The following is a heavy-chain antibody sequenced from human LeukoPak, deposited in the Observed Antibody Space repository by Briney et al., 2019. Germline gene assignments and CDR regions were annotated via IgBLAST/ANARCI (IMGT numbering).Heavy chain of an antibody. Sequence: GGSLRLSCAASGFTFSSYWMSWVRQAPGKGLEWVSSISSSSSYIYYADSVKGRFTISRDNSKNTLYLQMNSLRAEDTAVYYCARSERYCSGGSCYQGYYFDYWGQGTLVTVSS. D-gene: IGHD2-15*01. CDR2: ISSSSSYI. J-gene: IGHJ4*02. V-gene: IGHV3-21*01. CDR1: GFTFSSYW. CDR3: ARSERYCSGGSCYQGYYFDY.